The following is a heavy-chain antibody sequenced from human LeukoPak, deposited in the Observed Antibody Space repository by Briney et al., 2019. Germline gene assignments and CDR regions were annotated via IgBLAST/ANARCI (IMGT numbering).Heavy chain of an antibody. V-gene: IGHV4-34*01. CDR1: GGSISSYY. Sequence: SETLSLTCTVSGGSISSYYWSWIRQPPGKGLEWIGEINHSGSTNYNPSLKSRVTISVDTSKNQFSLKLSSVTAADTAVYYCARDKWGTKPAFDIWGQGTMVTVSS. J-gene: IGHJ3*02. CDR2: INHSGST. CDR3: ARDKWGTKPAFDI. D-gene: IGHD3-16*01.